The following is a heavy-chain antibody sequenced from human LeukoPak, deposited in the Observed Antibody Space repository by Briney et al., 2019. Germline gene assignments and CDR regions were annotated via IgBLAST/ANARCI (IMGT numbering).Heavy chain of an antibody. V-gene: IGHV3-30*03. CDR3: VRDHGGLVRAIAGAFDI. CDR1: GFTFVNHG. D-gene: IGHD3-16*02. J-gene: IGHJ3*02. CDR2: IPYDGRNE. Sequence: PGRSLRLSCAASGFTFVNHGMHWVRQAPGKGLGWVAVIPYDGRNEYYADSVKGRFTTSRDNSKNTLYLQMNSLRAEDTAVYYCVRDHGGLVRAIAGAFDIWGQGTMVTVSS.